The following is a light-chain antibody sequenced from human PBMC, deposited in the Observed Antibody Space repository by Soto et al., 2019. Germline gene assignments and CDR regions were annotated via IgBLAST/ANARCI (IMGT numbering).Light chain of an antibody. CDR3: CSLTTSHTYV. V-gene: IGLV2-8*01. J-gene: IGLJ1*01. CDR2: EVN. CDR1: NSDIGNYNF. Sequence: QSALTQPPSASGSPGQSVAISCTGTNSDIGNYNFVSWYQQHPGKAPKLMIYEVNKRPSGVPDRFSGSKSGNTASLTVSGLQPEDEADYYCCSLTTSHTYVFGSGTKVTVL.